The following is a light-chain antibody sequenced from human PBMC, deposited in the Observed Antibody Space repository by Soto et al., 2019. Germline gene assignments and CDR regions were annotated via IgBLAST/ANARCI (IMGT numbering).Light chain of an antibody. V-gene: IGKV1-39*01. Sequence: DIQKTQSPSSLSASVGDIVTITCLVSQTVGTFLNWYQQRPWRAHNLLXYAASNLPTGVPSRFSGSGSGTDFTLTINSLQPEDFGTYYGQQSYSIRPWTFGQGTKVDIK. CDR1: QTVGTF. CDR3: QQSYSIRPWT. J-gene: IGKJ1*01. CDR2: AAS.